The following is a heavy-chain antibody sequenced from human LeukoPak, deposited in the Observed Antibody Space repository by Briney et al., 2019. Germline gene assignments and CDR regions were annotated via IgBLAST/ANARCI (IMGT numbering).Heavy chain of an antibody. V-gene: IGHV4-34*01. D-gene: IGHD1-1*01. CDR2: INHSGST. J-gene: IGHJ5*02. Sequence: NPSETLSLTCAVYGGSFSGYYWSWIRQPPGKGLEWIGEINHSGSTNYNPSLKSRVTISVDTSKNQFSLKLSSVTAADTAVYYCARGNVGTTSNWFDPWGQGTLVTVSS. CDR3: ARGNVGTTSNWFDP. CDR1: GGSFSGYY.